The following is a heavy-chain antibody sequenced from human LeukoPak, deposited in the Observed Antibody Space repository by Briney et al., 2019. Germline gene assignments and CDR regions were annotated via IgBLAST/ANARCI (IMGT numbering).Heavy chain of an antibody. CDR2: ISYSGST. CDR3: ARDGEGDEGWDY. V-gene: IGHV4-59*11. Sequence: SETLSLTCTVSGVSIVRHYWIWIRQPPGKGLEWIGHISYSGSTNYNPSRKSRVTISVDTSKDQVSLRLSSVTAADTAVYYCARDGEGDEGWDYWGQGTLVTVSS. CDR1: GVSIVRHY. D-gene: IGHD7-27*01. J-gene: IGHJ4*02.